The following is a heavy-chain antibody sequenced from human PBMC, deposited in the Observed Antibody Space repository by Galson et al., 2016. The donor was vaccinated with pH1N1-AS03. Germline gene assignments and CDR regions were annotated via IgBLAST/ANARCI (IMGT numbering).Heavy chain of an antibody. CDR1: GFTFGDYY. CDR3: ARGWYDIWTGYLVDPFDY. Sequence: SLRLSCAASGFTFGDYYMSWIRQAPGKGLEWISCITSSGGSGSTIYYADSVKGRFTISRDNARNSLYLQMNSLRADDTAVYFCARGWYDIWTGYLVDPFDYWGQGALVTVPS. J-gene: IGHJ4*02. CDR2: ITSSGGSGSTI. V-gene: IGHV3-11*01. D-gene: IGHD3-9*01.